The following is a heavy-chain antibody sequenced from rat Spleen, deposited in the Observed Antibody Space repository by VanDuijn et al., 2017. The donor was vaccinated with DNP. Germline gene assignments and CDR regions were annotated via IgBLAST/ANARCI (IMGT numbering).Heavy chain of an antibody. D-gene: IGHD4-3*01. J-gene: IGHJ2*01. CDR3: VRWNSGHFDY. Sequence: EVQLVESGGGLVQPGRSLKLSCAASGFTFSAYYVAWVRQAPAKGLEWVAYIGSPAYAPYYGDSVKGRFTISRDNVKSTLYLQMNSLRSEDMATYYCVRWNSGHFDYWGQGVMVTVSS. CDR1: GFTFSAYY. CDR2: IGSPAYAP. V-gene: IGHV5-22*01.